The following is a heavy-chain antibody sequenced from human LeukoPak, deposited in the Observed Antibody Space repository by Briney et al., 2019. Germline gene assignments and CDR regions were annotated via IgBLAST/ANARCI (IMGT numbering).Heavy chain of an antibody. V-gene: IGHV3-30*03. CDR1: GFTFSSYG. J-gene: IGHJ4*02. D-gene: IGHD1-26*01. Sequence: AGGSLRLSCAASGFTFSSYGMHSVRHAPGMGLEWVAVISYDGSNRYYADSVKGRFTISRDNSKNTLYLQMNSLRAEDTAVYYCARGDDIVGATSFDYWGQGTLVTVSS. CDR2: ISYDGSNR. CDR3: ARGDDIVGATSFDY.